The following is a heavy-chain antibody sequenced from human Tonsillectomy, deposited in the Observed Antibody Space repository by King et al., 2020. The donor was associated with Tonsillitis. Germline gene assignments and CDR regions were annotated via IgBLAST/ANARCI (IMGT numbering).Heavy chain of an antibody. CDR1: GYTFTGYY. J-gene: IGHJ4*02. CDR3: ARSVYGYRYFPFDY. V-gene: IGHV1-2*05. CDR2: INPNSGDT. D-gene: IGHD5-18*01. Sequence: QLVQSGAEVKKPGASVKVSCKASGYTFTGYYMHWVRQAPGQGLEWMGRINPNSGDTNYAQKFQGRVTMTRDTSISTAYMELSRLRSDDTVVYYCARSVYGYRYFPFDYWGQGTLVTVSS.